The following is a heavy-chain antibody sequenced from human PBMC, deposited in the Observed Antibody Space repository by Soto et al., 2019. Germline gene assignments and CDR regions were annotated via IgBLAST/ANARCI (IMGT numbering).Heavy chain of an antibody. CDR3: ARGIRESVTIFGVALDYYYYYGMDV. D-gene: IGHD3-3*01. CDR2: INPNSGGT. Sequence: ASVKVSCQASGYTFTGYYMHWVRQAPGQGLEWMGWINPNSGGTNYAQKFQGWVTMTRDKSISTAYMELSRLRSDDTAVYYCARGIRESVTIFGVALDYYYYYGMDVWGQGTTVTVSS. V-gene: IGHV1-2*04. CDR1: GYTFTGYY. J-gene: IGHJ6*02.